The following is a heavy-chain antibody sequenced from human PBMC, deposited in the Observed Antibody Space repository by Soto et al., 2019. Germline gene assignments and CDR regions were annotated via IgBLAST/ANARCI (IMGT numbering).Heavy chain of an antibody. CDR2: IIPIFGTA. J-gene: IGHJ3*02. CDR1: GGTFSSYA. V-gene: IGHV1-69*13. D-gene: IGHD3-10*01. Sequence: ASVKISCKASGGTFSSYAISWVRQAPGQGLEWMGGIIPIFGTANYAQKFQGRVTITADESTSTAYMELSSLRSEDTAVYYCAIVSGSGSRTAVDIWGQGTMVTVSS. CDR3: AIVSGSGSRTAVDI.